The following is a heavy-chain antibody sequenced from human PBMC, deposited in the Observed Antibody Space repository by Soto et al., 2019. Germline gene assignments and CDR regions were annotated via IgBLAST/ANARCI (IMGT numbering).Heavy chain of an antibody. Sequence: GGSLRLSCAASGFTVSLNRMSWVRQAPGKGLEWVAVISYDGSNKYYADSVKGRFTISRDNSKNTLYLQMNSLRAEDTAVYYCAKGINRLVARPFYYYGMDVWGQGTTVTVSS. CDR3: AKGINRLVARPFYYYGMDV. CDR1: GFTVSLNR. J-gene: IGHJ6*02. D-gene: IGHD6-19*01. CDR2: ISYDGSNK. V-gene: IGHV3-30*18.